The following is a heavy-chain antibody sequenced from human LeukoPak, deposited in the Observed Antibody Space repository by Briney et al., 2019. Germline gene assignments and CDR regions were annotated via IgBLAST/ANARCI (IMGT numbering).Heavy chain of an antibody. CDR3: ARDSTYSGSDHDAFDI. CDR2: IYYSGST. D-gene: IGHD1-26*01. V-gene: IGHV4-59*01. Sequence: PETLSLTCSVSGGSISNDYWNWIRQPPGKGLEWIGNIYYSGSTNYNPSLKSRVTISVDTSKNQFSLKLSSMTAADTAVYYCARDSTYSGSDHDAFDIWGQGTMVTVSS. J-gene: IGHJ3*02. CDR1: GGSISNDY.